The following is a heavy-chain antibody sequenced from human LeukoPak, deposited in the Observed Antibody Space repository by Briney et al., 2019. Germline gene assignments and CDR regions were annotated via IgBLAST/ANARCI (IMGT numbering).Heavy chain of an antibody. CDR2: IYYSGST. Sequence: SETLSLTCSVTGSSISTSSYFWGWIRQPPGKGLEWIGYIYYSGSTYYNPSLKSRVTISVDTSKNQFSLKLSSVTAADTAVYYCAREWVGATPSAFDIWGQGTMVTVSS. CDR3: AREWVGATPSAFDI. D-gene: IGHD1-26*01. CDR1: GSSISTSSYF. J-gene: IGHJ3*02. V-gene: IGHV4-30-4*08.